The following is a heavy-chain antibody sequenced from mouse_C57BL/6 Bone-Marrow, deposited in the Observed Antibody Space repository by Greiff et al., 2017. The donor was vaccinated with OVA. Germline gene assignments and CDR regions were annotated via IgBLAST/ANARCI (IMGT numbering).Heavy chain of an antibody. CDR3: TRWASTMVTHYYAMDY. CDR1: GYTFTDYE. Sequence: VQLQQSGAELVRPGASVTLSWKASGYTFTDYEMHWVKQTPVHGLEWIGAIDPETGGTAYNQKFKGKAILTADKSSSTAYMELRSLTSEDSAVYYCTRWASTMVTHYYAMDYWGQGTSVTVSS. D-gene: IGHD2-2*01. V-gene: IGHV1-15*01. CDR2: IDPETGGT. J-gene: IGHJ4*01.